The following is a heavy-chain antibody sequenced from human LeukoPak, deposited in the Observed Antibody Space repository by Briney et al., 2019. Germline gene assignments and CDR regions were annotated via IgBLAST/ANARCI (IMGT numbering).Heavy chain of an antibody. CDR3: AKRLYYGSGPLDI. V-gene: IGHV3-23*01. Sequence: PGGSLRLSCAASGFSFSNYDMTWVRQAPGKGLDWVSTISDSGGSTYYADSVKGRFTISRDNSKNTLYLQMSSLRAEDTAIYFCAKRLYYGSGPLDIWGQGTMVTVSS. J-gene: IGHJ3*02. D-gene: IGHD3-10*01. CDR1: GFSFSNYD. CDR2: ISDSGGST.